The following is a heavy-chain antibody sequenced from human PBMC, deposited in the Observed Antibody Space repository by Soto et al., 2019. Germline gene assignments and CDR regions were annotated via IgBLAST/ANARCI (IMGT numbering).Heavy chain of an antibody. CDR1: GGTFSSYT. Sequence: QVQLVQSGAEVQKPGSSVKVSCKASGGTFSSYTISWVRQAPGQGLEWMGRIIPILGIANYAQKFQGRVTITADKSTSTAYMELSSLRSEDTAVYYCARDRRGNIVVVPAAIGNWFDPWGQGTLVTVSS. D-gene: IGHD2-2*01. CDR3: ARDRRGNIVVVPAAIGNWFDP. J-gene: IGHJ5*02. V-gene: IGHV1-69*08. CDR2: IIPILGIA.